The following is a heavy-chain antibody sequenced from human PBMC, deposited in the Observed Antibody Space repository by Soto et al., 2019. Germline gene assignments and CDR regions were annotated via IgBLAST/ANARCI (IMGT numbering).Heavy chain of an antibody. CDR2: INHSGST. D-gene: IGHD3-9*01. CDR1: GGSFSGYY. V-gene: IGHV4-34*01. J-gene: IGHJ6*02. Sequence: SETLSLTCAVYGGSFSGYYWSWIRQPPGKGLEWIGEINHSGSTNYNPSPKSRVTISVDTSKNQFSLKLSSVTAADTAVYYCARGGYYDILTGYYKDGMDVWGQGTTVTVSS. CDR3: ARGGYYDILTGYYKDGMDV.